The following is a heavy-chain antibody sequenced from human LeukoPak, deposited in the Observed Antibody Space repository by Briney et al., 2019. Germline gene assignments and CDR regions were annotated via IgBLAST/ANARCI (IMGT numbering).Heavy chain of an antibody. CDR1: GYTFTGYY. V-gene: IGHV1-2*04. CDR3: ARDSGIAAQGRYMDV. CDR2: INPNSGGT. Sequence: ASVSVSCKASGYTFTGYYMHWVRQAPGQGLEWMGWINPNSGGTNYAQKFQGWVTMTRDTSISTAYMELSRLRSDDTAVYYCARDSGIAAQGRYMDVWGKGTTVTVSS. D-gene: IGHD6-6*01. J-gene: IGHJ6*03.